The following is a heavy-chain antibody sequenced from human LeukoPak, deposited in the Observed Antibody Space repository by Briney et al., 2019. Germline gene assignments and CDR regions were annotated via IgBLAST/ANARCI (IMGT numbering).Heavy chain of an antibody. V-gene: IGHV4-61*01. J-gene: IGHJ4*02. CDR3: ARGLRVGNTGYYFDY. D-gene: IGHD1-26*01. CDR1: GGSISSDIYY. CDR2: IYYSGTT. Sequence: SQTLSLTCTVSGGSISSDIYYWSWIRQPPGKGLEWIGYIYYSGTTSYNASLKSRVTMSVDTSKNQFSLNLNSVTAADTAVYYCARGLRVGNTGYYFDYWGQGTLVTVSS.